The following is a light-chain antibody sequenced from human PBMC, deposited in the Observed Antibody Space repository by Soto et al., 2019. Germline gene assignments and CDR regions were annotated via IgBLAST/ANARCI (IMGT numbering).Light chain of an antibody. V-gene: IGKV4-1*01. CDR1: QSLLYSSNNKNY. CDR3: QQYYSTPPS. CDR2: RAS. Sequence: DIVMTQSPDSLAVSLGERATINCKSSQSLLYSSNNKNYLAWYQQKPGQPPKLLIYRASTRESGVPDRFSGSGSGTDFTLTISSLQAEDVAVYHCQQYYSTPPSFGEGTKVEIK. J-gene: IGKJ4*01.